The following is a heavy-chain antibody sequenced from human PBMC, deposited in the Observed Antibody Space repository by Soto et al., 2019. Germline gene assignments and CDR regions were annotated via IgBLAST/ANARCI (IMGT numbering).Heavy chain of an antibody. CDR2: IYSSGHT. J-gene: IGHJ4*02. CDR3: ARDSFNSGLYFDH. Sequence: QVQLQESGPGLVKPSETLSLTCTVSGDSISSFYWNWIRQPPGKGLEWIGYIYSSGHTHYNPSLKSRVTMSVDTSKIQFYLILNSVTVADTAVYYCARDSFNSGLYFDHWGRGILVTVSS. D-gene: IGHD1-26*01. CDR1: GDSISSFY. V-gene: IGHV4-59*01.